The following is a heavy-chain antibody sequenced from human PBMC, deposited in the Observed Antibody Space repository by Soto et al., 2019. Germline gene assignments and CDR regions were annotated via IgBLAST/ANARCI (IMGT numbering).Heavy chain of an antibody. V-gene: IGHV3-30-3*01. Sequence: QVQLVESGGGVVQPGRSLRLSCAASGFTFSSYAMHWVRQAPGKGLEWVAVISYDGSNKYYADSVKGRFTISRDNXMNTLYLQMNSLRAEDTAVYYCARELAVAGTVWFDPWGQGTLVTVSS. CDR1: GFTFSSYA. CDR2: ISYDGSNK. J-gene: IGHJ5*02. D-gene: IGHD6-19*01. CDR3: ARELAVAGTVWFDP.